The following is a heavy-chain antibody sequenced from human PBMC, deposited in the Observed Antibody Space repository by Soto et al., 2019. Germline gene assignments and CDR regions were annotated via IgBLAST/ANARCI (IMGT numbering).Heavy chain of an antibody. CDR2: IRSKANSYAT. D-gene: IGHD2-2*01. Sequence: EVQLVESGGGLVQPGGSLKLSCAASGFTFSGSAMHWVRQASGKGLGWVGRIRSKANSYATAYAASVKGRFTISRDDSKNTAYLQMNSLTTEDTAVYYCTSLGYCSSTSCYASSFKMRIWGQGTLVTVSS. J-gene: IGHJ4*02. CDR3: TSLGYCSSTSCYASSFKMRI. CDR1: GFTFSGSA. V-gene: IGHV3-73*02.